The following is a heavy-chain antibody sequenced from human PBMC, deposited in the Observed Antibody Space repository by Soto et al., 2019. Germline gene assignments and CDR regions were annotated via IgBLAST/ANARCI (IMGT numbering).Heavy chain of an antibody. CDR1: GFTFSNYW. Sequence: PXGSLRLSCAASGFTFSNYWMHWVRQAPGKGLLWVSRITSDGSVTVYADSVRGRFTISRDNANNMLYLQMNSLRVEDTAVYYCVRDKRVTDWFDPWAQGTLVTVSS. CDR3: VRDKRVTDWFDP. J-gene: IGHJ5*02. CDR2: ITSDGSVT. V-gene: IGHV3-74*01.